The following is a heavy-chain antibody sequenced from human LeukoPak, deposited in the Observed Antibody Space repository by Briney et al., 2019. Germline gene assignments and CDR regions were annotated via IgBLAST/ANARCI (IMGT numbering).Heavy chain of an antibody. D-gene: IGHD3-10*01. J-gene: IGHJ4*02. V-gene: IGHV3-21*04. CDR3: AKDRPGITMVRGVMDY. Sequence: GGSLRLSCAASGFTFSSYSMNWVRQAPGKGLEWVPSISSSSSYIYYADSVKGRFTISRDNSKNTLYLQMNSLRAEDTAVYYCAKDRPGITMVRGVMDYWGQGTLVTVSS. CDR1: GFTFSSYS. CDR2: ISSSSSYI.